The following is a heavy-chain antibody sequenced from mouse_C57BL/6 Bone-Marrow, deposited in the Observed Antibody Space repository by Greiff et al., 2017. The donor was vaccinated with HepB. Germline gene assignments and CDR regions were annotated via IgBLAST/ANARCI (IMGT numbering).Heavy chain of an antibody. CDR2: IRSKSNNYAT. D-gene: IGHD1-1*01. CDR1: GFSFNTYA. V-gene: IGHV10-1*01. Sequence: EVMLVESGGGLVQPKGSLKLSCAASGFSFNTYAMNWVRQAPGKGLEWVARIRSKSNNYATYYADSVKDRFTISRDDSESMLYLQMNNLKTEDTAMYYCVRLSSYWNWYFDVWGTGTTVTVSS. CDR3: VRLSSYWNWYFDV. J-gene: IGHJ1*03.